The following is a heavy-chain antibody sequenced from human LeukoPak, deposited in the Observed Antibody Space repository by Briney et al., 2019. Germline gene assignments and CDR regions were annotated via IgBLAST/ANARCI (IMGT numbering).Heavy chain of an antibody. D-gene: IGHD3-22*01. CDR2: FDPEDGET. CDR1: GYTLTELS. J-gene: IGHJ4*02. V-gene: IGHV1-24*01. CDR3: AIPITPPDSSGYVDY. Sequence: ASVKVSCKVSGYTLTELSMHWVRQAPGKGREWMGGFDPEDGETIYAQKFQGRVTMTEDTSTDTAYMAPSSLRSEDTAVYYCAIPITPPDSSGYVDYWGQGTLVTVSS.